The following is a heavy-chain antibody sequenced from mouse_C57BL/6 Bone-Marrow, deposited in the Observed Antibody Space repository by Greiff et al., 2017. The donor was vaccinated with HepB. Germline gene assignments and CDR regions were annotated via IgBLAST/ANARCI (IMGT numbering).Heavy chain of an antibody. CDR2: IDPNSGGT. J-gene: IGHJ1*03. V-gene: IGHV1-72*01. Sequence: VQLVESGAELVKPGASVKLSCKASGYTFTSYWMHWVKQRPGRGLEWIGRIDPNSGGTKYNEKFKSKATLTVDKPSSTAYMQLSSLTSEDSAVYYCASRGVTTGWYFDVWGTGTTVTVSS. CDR3: ASRGVTTGWYFDV. D-gene: IGHD2-2*01. CDR1: GYTFTSYW.